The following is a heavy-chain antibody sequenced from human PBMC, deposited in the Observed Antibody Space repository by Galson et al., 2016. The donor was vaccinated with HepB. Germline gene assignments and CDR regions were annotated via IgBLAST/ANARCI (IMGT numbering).Heavy chain of an antibody. CDR2: LDPRGGTA. CDR3: GRDRPGAAATALEV. Sequence: SVKVSCKASGYTFTTYDIIWVRQAPGQGPEWMGLLDPRGGTATFAPKFRPRVTMTRDTSTNTAHMELSSLRSDDTAVYYCGRDRPGAAATALEVWGQGTLVTVSS. V-gene: IGHV1-46*01. CDR1: GYTFTTYD. J-gene: IGHJ4*02. D-gene: IGHD6-13*01.